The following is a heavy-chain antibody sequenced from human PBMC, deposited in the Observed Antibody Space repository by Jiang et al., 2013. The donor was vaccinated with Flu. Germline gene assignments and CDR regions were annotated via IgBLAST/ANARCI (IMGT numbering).Heavy chain of an antibody. CDR3: ARDSYDSSGYRLVMAH. CDR1: DFSFRNSG. V-gene: IGHV3-33*01. D-gene: IGHD3-9*01. J-gene: IGHJ4*02. CDR2: IWHDGSYK. Sequence: GVVQPGRSLTLSCAASDFSFRNSGMHWVRQAPGKGLEWVALIWHDGSYKYYAESVKGRFTISRDNSNNMVYLQMNSLRGEDTAVYFCARDSYDSSGYRLVMAHWGQGTLVTVSS.